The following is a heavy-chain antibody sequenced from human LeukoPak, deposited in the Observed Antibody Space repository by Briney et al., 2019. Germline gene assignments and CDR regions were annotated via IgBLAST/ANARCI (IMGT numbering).Heavy chain of an antibody. J-gene: IGHJ4*02. Sequence: PSETLSLTCTVSGGSISSYYWSWIRQPAGKGLEWIGRIYSSGSTNYNPSLKSRVTMSVDTSKNQFSLKLSSVTAADTAVYYCARDLGSMVRGVITSGHFDYWGQGTLVTVSS. CDR1: GGSISSYY. CDR3: ARDLGSMVRGVITSGHFDY. V-gene: IGHV4-4*07. CDR2: IYSSGST. D-gene: IGHD3-10*01.